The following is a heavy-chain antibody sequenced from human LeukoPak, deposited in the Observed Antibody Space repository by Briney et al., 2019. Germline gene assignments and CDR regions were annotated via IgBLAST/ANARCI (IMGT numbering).Heavy chain of an antibody. CDR2: IRYGGSNK. CDR1: GFTFSGYG. CDR3: AKAYCSSTSCYLGSYFDY. D-gene: IGHD2-2*01. J-gene: IGHJ4*02. V-gene: IGHV3-30*02. Sequence: GGSLRLSCAASGFTFSGYGMHWVRQAPGKGLEWVAFIRYGGSNKYYADSVKGRFTISRDNSKNTLYLQMNSLRAEDTAVYYCAKAYCSSTSCYLGSYFDYWGQGTLVTVSS.